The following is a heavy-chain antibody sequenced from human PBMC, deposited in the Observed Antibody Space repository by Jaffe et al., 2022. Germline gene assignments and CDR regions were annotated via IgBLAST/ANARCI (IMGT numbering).Heavy chain of an antibody. CDR1: GFSFSGYA. Sequence: EVQLLESGGGLVQPGGSLRLSCAASGFSFSGYAMTWVRQAPGKGLEWVSSINVVSTTYYSDSVKGRFTVSRDNSKTTLYLQMNTLRPEDTAIYYCAREGGYCSDTNCYRGYFDYWGQGTLVTVSS. V-gene: IGHV3-23*01. D-gene: IGHD2-15*01. J-gene: IGHJ4*02. CDR3: AREGGYCSDTNCYRGYFDY. CDR2: INVVSTT.